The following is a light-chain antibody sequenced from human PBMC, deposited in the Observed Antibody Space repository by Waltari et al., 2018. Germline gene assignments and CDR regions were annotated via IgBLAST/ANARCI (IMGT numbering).Light chain of an antibody. V-gene: IGLV1-44*01. CDR1: SSNIGRNV. CDR3: AAWDDSLNGPGYV. J-gene: IGLJ1*01. Sequence: QSVLTQPPSASGTPGQRVTIPCSGSSSNIGRNVVNWYQQLPGTAPKLLMFSNNQRPSGVPDRFSGSKSGTSASLAISGLQSEDEADYYCAAWDDSLNGPGYVFGTGTKVSVL. CDR2: SNN.